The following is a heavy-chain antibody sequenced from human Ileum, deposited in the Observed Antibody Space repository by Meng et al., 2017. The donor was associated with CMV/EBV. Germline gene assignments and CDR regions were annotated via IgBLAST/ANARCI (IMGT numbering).Heavy chain of an antibody. D-gene: IGHD5-12*01. Sequence: GSLRLSCAVYGGSFSGYYWSWIRQPPGKGLEWIGEINHSGSTNYNPSLKSRVTISVDTSKNQFSLKLSSVTAADTAVYYCAREDIVATITDYWGQGTLVTVSS. CDR2: INHSGST. CDR3: AREDIVATITDY. V-gene: IGHV4-34*01. CDR1: GGSFSGYY. J-gene: IGHJ4*02.